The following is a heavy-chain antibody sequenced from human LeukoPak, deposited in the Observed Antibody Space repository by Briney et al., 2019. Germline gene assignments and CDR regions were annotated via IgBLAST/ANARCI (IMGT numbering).Heavy chain of an antibody. CDR2: IYTSGST. J-gene: IGHJ5*02. CDR3: AREGDITMVRGVNMVWFDP. Sequence: SETLSLTCTVSGGSISSYYWSWIRQPAGKGLEWIGRIYTSGSTNYNPSLKSRVTMSVDTSKNQFSLKLSSVTGPDTAVYYCAREGDITMVRGVNMVWFDPWGQGTLVTVSS. V-gene: IGHV4-4*07. D-gene: IGHD3-10*01. CDR1: GGSISSYY.